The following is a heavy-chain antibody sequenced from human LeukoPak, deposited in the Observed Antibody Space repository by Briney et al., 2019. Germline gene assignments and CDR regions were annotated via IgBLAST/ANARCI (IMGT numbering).Heavy chain of an antibody. D-gene: IGHD3-16*01. V-gene: IGHV1-46*01. CDR3: ARGWPASSLVRGTFDP. CDR1: GYTFTTYY. CDR2: INPSVGST. J-gene: IGHJ5*02. Sequence: ASVKVSCKASGYTFTTYYVNWLRQAPGQGFEWMGIINPSVGSTSHAQSFQGRITMTRDTSTSTVYMELSSLRSEDSAVYYCARGWPASSLVRGTFDPWGQGTLVTVSS.